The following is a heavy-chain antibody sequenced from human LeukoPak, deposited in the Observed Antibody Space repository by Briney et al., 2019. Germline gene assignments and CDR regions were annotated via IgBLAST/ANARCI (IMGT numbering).Heavy chain of an antibody. CDR2: ISGGGETT. V-gene: IGHV3-23*01. CDR1: GFTFNNYA. J-gene: IGHJ4*02. Sequence: PGGPLRLSCAASGFTFNNYAMNWLRQAPGKGLEWVSSISGGGETTYYADSAKGRFTISRDNSQNTLYLQMNSLRAEDTAVYYCARDYADYVGYFFFDYWGQGTLVTVSS. D-gene: IGHD4-17*01. CDR3: ARDYADYVGYFFFDY.